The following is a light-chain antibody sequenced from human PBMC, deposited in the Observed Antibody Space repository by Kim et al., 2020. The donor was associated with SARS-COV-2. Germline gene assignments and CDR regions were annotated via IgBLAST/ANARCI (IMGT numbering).Light chain of an antibody. CDR3: QQYSSSPAT. CDR2: GAS. J-gene: IGKJ1*01. Sequence: SPGDRAILTCRDSRGVSSNNLVWYQQKPGQAPSLLISGASSRATGIPDRCSGSGSGTDFTLTITRLEPEDFAVYYCQQYSSSPATFGQGTKVDIK. CDR1: RGVSSNN. V-gene: IGKV3-20*01.